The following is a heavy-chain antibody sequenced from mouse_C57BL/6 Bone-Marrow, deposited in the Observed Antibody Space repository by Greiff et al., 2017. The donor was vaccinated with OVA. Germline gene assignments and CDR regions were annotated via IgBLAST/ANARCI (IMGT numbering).Heavy chain of an antibody. V-gene: IGHV5-15*01. CDR1: GFTFSVYC. CDR3: ARGGYGSSYAMDY. J-gene: IGHJ4*01. D-gene: IGHD1-1*01. Sequence: EVKLVASGGGLVQPGASLTLSCAASGFTFSVYCMAWFRQAPWQGPEWVAFISNLAYSIYYADTVTGRFTISRENAKNTLYLEMSSLRSEDTAMYYCARGGYGSSYAMDYWGQGTSVTVSS. CDR2: ISNLAYSI.